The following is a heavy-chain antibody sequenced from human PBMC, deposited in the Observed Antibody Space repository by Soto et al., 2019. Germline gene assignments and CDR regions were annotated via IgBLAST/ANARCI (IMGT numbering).Heavy chain of an antibody. CDR2: IYYSGST. D-gene: IGHD3-22*01. CDR1: GGSVSSGSYY. CDR3: VTDYYDSSGYYRDY. J-gene: IGHJ4*02. V-gene: IGHV4-61*01. Sequence: QVQLQESGPGLVKPSETLSLTCTVSGGSVSSGSYYWSWIRQPPGKGLEWIEYIYYSGSTNYNPSLKSRVTISVDTSKNQFSLKLSSVTAADTAVYYCVTDYYDSSGYYRDYWGQGTLVTVSS.